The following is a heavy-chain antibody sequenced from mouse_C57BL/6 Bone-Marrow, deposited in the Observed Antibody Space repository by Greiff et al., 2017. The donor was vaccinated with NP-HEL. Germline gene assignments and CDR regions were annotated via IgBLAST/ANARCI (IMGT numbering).Heavy chain of an antibody. Sequence: QVQLKESGAELARPGASVKMSCKASGYTFTSYTMHWVKQRPGQGLEWIGYINPSSGYTKYNQKFKDKATLTADKSSSTAYMQLSSLTSEDSAVYCCARSSSSYVNAMDYWGQGTSVTVSS. J-gene: IGHJ4*01. CDR2: INPSSGYT. CDR1: GYTFTSYT. CDR3: ARSSSSYVNAMDY. D-gene: IGHD1-1*01. V-gene: IGHV1-4*01.